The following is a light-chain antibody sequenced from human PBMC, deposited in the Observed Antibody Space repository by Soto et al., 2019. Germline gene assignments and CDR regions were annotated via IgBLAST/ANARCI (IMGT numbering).Light chain of an antibody. CDR1: QIISNW. Sequence: DIQMTQSPSTLSASVGDRVTITCRASQIISNWLAWYQQKPGKAPKLLIYDASNLESGVPSRFSGSGYATEFTLTISSLQPDDFATYYCQQYNSYPRTFGQGTKVDIK. CDR2: DAS. V-gene: IGKV1-5*01. J-gene: IGKJ1*01. CDR3: QQYNSYPRT.